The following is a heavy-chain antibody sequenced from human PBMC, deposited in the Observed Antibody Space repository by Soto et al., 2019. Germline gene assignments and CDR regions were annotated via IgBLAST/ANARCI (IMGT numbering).Heavy chain of an antibody. CDR2: ISSRSRYI. Sequence: EVQLVESGGGLVKPGGSLRLSCAASGFTFSSYSMNWVRQAPGKGLEWVSSISSRSRYIYYADSVKGRFTISRDNAKNSRELQMNSLRAEDTAVDYVAGDHRSVGFLVPLRASPRRDYGMDVWGQGTTVTVSS. V-gene: IGHV3-21*01. J-gene: IGHJ6*02. CDR1: GFTFSSYS. D-gene: IGHD3-3*01. CDR3: AGDHRSVGFLVPLRASPRRDYGMDV.